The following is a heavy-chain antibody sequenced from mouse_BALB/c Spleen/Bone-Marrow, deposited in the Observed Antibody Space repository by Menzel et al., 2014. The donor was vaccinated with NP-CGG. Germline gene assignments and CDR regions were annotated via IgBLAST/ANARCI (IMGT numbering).Heavy chain of an antibody. CDR3: ARHGDYYGSSLFAY. Sequence: EVQLVESGGGLVQPGESLKLSCESNEYEFPSHDMSWVRQTPEKRLELVAAINSDGGSTYYPDTMERRFIISRDNSKKTLYLQMSSLRSEDTAFYYCARHGDYYGSSLFAYWGQGTLVTVSA. J-gene: IGHJ3*01. CDR1: EYEFPSHD. CDR2: INSDGGST. V-gene: IGHV5-2*01. D-gene: IGHD1-1*01.